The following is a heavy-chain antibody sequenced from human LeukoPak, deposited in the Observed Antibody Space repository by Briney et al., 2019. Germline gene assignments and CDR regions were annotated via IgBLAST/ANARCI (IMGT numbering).Heavy chain of an antibody. J-gene: IGHJ4*02. CDR1: GFTFSNYS. V-gene: IGHV3-48*01. CDR3: AKDRGIISDY. Sequence: PGGSLRLSCEASGFTFSNYSMNWVRQAPGKGLEWVSYIRSSSTTIYYADSVKGRFTISRDNAKNSLYLQMNSLRAEDTAVYYCAKDRGIISDYWGQGTLVTVSS. CDR2: IRSSSTTI. D-gene: IGHD3-10*01.